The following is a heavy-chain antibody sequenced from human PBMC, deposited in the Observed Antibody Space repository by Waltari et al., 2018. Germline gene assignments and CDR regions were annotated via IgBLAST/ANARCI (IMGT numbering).Heavy chain of an antibody. J-gene: IGHJ4*02. D-gene: IGHD2-21*02. Sequence: QVQLVQSGAEVKKPGSSVKVYCKASGGTFSSYANSGVRQATGKGLEWMGGIIPIFGTANYAQKFQGRVTITADESTSTAYMELSSLRSEDTAVYYCARANGMGLHGGGFDYWGQGTLVTVSS. CDR2: IIPIFGTA. V-gene: IGHV1-69*12. CDR3: ARANGMGLHGGGFDY. CDR1: GGTFSSYA.